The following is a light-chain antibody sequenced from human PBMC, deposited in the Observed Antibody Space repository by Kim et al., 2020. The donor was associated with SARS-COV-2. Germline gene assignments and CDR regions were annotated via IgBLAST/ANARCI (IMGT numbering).Light chain of an antibody. J-gene: IGLJ3*02. CDR2: SNN. Sequence: QSVLTHPPSASGTPGQRVTISCSGSSSNSGSNTVNWYQQIPGTAPKLLIYSNNQRPSGVPDRFSGSKSGTSASLAISGLQSEDEADYYCEAWDDSRNRWVFGGGTKLTVL. CDR3: EAWDDSRNRWV. CDR1: SSNSGSNT. V-gene: IGLV1-44*01.